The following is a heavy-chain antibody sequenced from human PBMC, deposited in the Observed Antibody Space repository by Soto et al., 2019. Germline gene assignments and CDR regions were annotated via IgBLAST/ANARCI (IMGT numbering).Heavy chain of an antibody. D-gene: IGHD6-19*01. Sequence: ASVKVSCKASGYTFTSYAMHWVRQAPGERLEWMGWSNAGNGNTKYSQKFQGRVTITRDTSASTAYMELSSLRSEDTAVYYCARSPSIAVADYWGEGTLVTVS. CDR3: ARSPSIAVADY. CDR1: GYTFTSYA. CDR2: SNAGNGNT. J-gene: IGHJ4*02. V-gene: IGHV1-3*01.